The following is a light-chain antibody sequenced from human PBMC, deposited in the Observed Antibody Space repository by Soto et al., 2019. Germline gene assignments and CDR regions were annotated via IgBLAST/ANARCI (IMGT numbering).Light chain of an antibody. Sequence: EIVLTQSPDTLSLSPGERATLSCRASQTVNSRFLAWYRQKPGQAPRLLIYGASTRATGIPDRFSGSGSGTDFTLTISSLEPEDCAVYYCQQRSNWPITFGQGTRLEIK. CDR2: GAS. CDR1: QTVNSRF. V-gene: IGKV3D-20*02. CDR3: QQRSNWPIT. J-gene: IGKJ5*01.